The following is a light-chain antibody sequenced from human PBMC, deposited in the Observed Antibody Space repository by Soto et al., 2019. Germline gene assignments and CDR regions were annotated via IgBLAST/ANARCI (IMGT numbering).Light chain of an antibody. V-gene: IGLV1-51*01. J-gene: IGLJ3*02. CDR1: SSKIGDNY. CDR3: GTWDSSLSAGV. CDR2: DNN. Sequence: SVLTQPPSVSAAPGQKVTISCSGSSSKIGDNYVSWYQQLPGTAPKLLIYDNNKRPSGIPDRFSGSKSGTSATLGITGLQTGDEADYYCGTWDSSLSAGVFGGGTKLTVL.